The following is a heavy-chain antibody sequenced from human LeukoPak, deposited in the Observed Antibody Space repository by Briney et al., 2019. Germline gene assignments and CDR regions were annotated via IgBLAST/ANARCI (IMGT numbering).Heavy chain of an antibody. CDR1: GGSISSGNYY. J-gene: IGHJ4*02. V-gene: IGHV4-61*02. CDR2: IYTSGST. D-gene: IGHD4/OR15-4a*01. CDR3: ARESDLSNYDRTGY. Sequence: SQTLSLTCTVSGGSISSGNYYWSWIRQPAGKGLEWIGRIYTSGSTNYNPTLKSRVTISADTSKNQLSLRLSSVTAADTAVYYCARESDLSNYDRTGYWGQGTLVTVSS.